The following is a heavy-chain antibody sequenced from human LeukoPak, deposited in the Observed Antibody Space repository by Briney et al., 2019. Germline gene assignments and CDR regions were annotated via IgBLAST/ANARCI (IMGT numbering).Heavy chain of an antibody. CDR3: AKDRHNYVSGSPIDY. Sequence: GGSLRLSCAASGFTFSSYGMHWVRQAPGKGLEWVAVIWYDGSNKYYADSVKGRFTISRDNSKNTLYLQMNSLRAEDTAVYYCAKDRHNYVSGSPIDYWGQGTLVTASS. CDR1: GFTFSSYG. CDR2: IWYDGSNK. D-gene: IGHD2-15*01. J-gene: IGHJ4*02. V-gene: IGHV3-33*06.